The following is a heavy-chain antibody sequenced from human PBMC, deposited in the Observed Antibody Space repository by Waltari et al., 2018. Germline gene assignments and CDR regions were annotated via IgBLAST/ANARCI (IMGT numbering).Heavy chain of an antibody. CDR1: GGSISSSSYY. D-gene: IGHD6-19*01. CDR2: MYYRGST. CDR3: ARLDSSGWYAAFDI. J-gene: IGHJ3*02. V-gene: IGHV4-39*01. Sequence: QLQLQESGPGLVKPSETLSLTCTVSGGSISSSSYYWGWIRQPPGKGLEWIGSMYYRGSTYDNPSLKIRVTISVDTSKTQFSLKLSSVTAADTAVYYCARLDSSGWYAAFDIWGQVTMVTVSS.